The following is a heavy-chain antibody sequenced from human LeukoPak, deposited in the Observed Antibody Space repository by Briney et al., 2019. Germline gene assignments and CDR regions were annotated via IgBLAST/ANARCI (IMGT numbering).Heavy chain of an antibody. D-gene: IGHD3-3*01. J-gene: IGHJ4*02. Sequence: GGSLRLSCAAPGFTFSSYGMSWVRQAPGKGLEWVSGITGSGGSTYYADSVKGRFTISRDNSKNTLYLQMNSLRAEDTAIYYCARDERLLSFLKWGQGTLVTVSS. CDR1: GFTFSSYG. CDR2: ITGSGGST. V-gene: IGHV3-23*01. CDR3: ARDERLLSFLK.